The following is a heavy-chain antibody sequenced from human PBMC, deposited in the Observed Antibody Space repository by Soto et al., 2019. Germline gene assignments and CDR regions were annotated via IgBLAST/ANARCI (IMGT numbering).Heavy chain of an antibody. CDR2: ISSDGDTI. V-gene: IGHV3-9*01. J-gene: IGHJ6*02. Sequence: EVQLIESGGGWVQPGTSLRVSCVASGFTFHEYAIHWVRQAQGKGLEWVSGISSDGDTIAYADSVQGRFTVFRDNAKNSLDLQMNSLRAEDTALYYCTKGGYDLIYYFGMDVWGQGTTVTVSS. CDR1: GFTFHEYA. CDR3: TKGGYDLIYYFGMDV. D-gene: IGHD5-12*01.